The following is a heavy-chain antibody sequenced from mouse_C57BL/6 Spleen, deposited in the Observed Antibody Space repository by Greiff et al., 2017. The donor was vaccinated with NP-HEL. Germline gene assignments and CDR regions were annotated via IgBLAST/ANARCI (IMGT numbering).Heavy chain of an antibody. CDR3: ARILTTVVAPAY. Sequence: QVQLQQPGAELVKPGASVKLSCKASGYTFTSYWMQWVKQRPGQGLEWIGEIDPSDSYTNYNQKFKGKATLTVDTSSSTAYMQLSSLTSEDSAVYYCARILTTVVAPAYWGQGTLVTVSA. J-gene: IGHJ3*01. V-gene: IGHV1-50*01. CDR1: GYTFTSYW. CDR2: IDPSDSYT. D-gene: IGHD1-1*01.